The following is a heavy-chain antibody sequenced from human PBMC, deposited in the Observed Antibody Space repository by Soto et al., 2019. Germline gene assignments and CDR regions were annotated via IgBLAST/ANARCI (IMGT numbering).Heavy chain of an antibody. J-gene: IGHJ6*02. CDR3: ARPYRQGYYYYYGMDV. D-gene: IGHD2-2*01. CDR2: IIPIFGTA. V-gene: IGHV1-69*13. CDR1: GGTFSSYA. Sequence: ASVKVSCKASGGTFSSYAISWVRQAPGQGLEWMGGIIPIFGTANYAQKFQGRVTITADESTSTAYMELSSLRSEDTAVYYCARPYRQGYYYYYGMDVWGQGTTVTVS.